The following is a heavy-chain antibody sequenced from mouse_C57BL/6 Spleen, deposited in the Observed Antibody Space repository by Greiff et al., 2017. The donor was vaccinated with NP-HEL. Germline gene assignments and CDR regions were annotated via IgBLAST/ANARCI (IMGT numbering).Heavy chain of an antibody. CDR3: ARGHYGSSPWFAY. CDR2: INPSNGGT. Sequence: VQLQQPGTELVKPGASVKLSCKASGYTFTSYWMHWVKQRPGQGLEWIGNINPSNGGTNYNEKFKSKATLTVDKSSSTAYMQLSSLTSEDSAVYYCARGHYGSSPWFAYWGQGTLVTVSA. V-gene: IGHV1-53*01. D-gene: IGHD1-1*01. J-gene: IGHJ3*01. CDR1: GYTFTSYW.